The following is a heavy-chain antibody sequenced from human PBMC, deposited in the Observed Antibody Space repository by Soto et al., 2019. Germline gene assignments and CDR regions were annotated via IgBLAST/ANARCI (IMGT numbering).Heavy chain of an antibody. CDR3: VTDKDIYSTRGSCRNDGFDI. V-gene: IGHV3-33*02. CDR1: GFFFSSFG. CDR2: IWFDGIKR. J-gene: IGHJ3*02. D-gene: IGHD2-15*01. Sequence: PGGSLRLSCAASGFFFSSFGMHWVRQAPGKGLEWVAAIWFDGIKRYYAASAKGRFIISRDNPKNTLFLQMNSLRADDTAVYYCVTDKDIYSTRGSCRNDGFDIWGQGTMVTVSS.